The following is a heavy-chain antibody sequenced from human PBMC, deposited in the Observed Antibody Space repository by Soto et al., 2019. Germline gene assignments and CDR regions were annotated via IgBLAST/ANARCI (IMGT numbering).Heavy chain of an antibody. Sequence: ASVKVSCKASGYTFTSYDINWVRQATGQGLEWMGWMNPNSGNTGYAQKFQGRVTMTRNTSISTAYVELSSLRSEDTAVYYCARRVWYSSGWYFDYWGQGTLVTVSS. CDR1: GYTFTSYD. D-gene: IGHD6-19*01. CDR2: MNPNSGNT. CDR3: ARRVWYSSGWYFDY. J-gene: IGHJ4*02. V-gene: IGHV1-8*01.